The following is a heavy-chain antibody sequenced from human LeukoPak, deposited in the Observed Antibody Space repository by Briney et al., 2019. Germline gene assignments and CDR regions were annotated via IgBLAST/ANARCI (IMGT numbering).Heavy chain of an antibody. D-gene: IGHD3-22*01. CDR1: GYTFTSYG. J-gene: IGHJ4*02. CDR2: ISAYNGNT. Sequence: ASVKVPCKASGYTFTSYGISWVRQAPGQGLEWMGWISAYNGNTNYAQKLQGRVTMTTDTSTSTAYMELRSLRSDDTAVYYCARDRYYDSSGYSATWGQGTLVTVSS. CDR3: ARDRYYDSSGYSAT. V-gene: IGHV1-18*01.